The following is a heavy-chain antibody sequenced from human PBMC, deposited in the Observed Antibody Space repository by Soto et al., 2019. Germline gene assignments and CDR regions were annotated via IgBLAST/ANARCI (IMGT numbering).Heavy chain of an antibody. CDR2: ISSSSSYI. J-gene: IGHJ4*02. CDR1: GFTFSSYS. D-gene: IGHD1-26*01. Sequence: GGSLRLSCAASGFTFSSYSMNWVRQAPGKGLEWVSSISSSSSYIYYADSVKGRFTISRDNAKNSLYLQMNSLGAEDTAVYYCARETRIVGATVIDYWGQASLVTFSS. V-gene: IGHV3-21*01. CDR3: ARETRIVGATVIDY.